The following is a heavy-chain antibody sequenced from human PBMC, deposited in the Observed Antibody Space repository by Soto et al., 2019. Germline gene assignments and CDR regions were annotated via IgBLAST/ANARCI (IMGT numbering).Heavy chain of an antibody. V-gene: IGHV3-23*01. CDR3: AKDRGSYSVDYFDY. J-gene: IGHJ4*02. CDR2: ISGSGGST. Sequence: GGSLILSCAASGFPFSSYAMSWVRQAPGRGLEWVSAISGSGGSTYYADSVKGRFTISRDNSKNTLYLQMNSLRAEDTAVYYCAKDRGSYSVDYFDYWGQGTLVTVSS. CDR1: GFPFSSYA. D-gene: IGHD1-26*01.